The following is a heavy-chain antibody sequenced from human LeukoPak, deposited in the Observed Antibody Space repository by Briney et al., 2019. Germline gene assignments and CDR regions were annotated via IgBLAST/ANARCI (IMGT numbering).Heavy chain of an antibody. J-gene: IGHJ6*02. D-gene: IGHD2-2*01. V-gene: IGHV1-46*01. Sequence: ASVKVSCKASGYTFTIYYMHWVRQAPGQGLEWMGIINPSGGSTSYAQKFQGRVTMTRDTSTSTVYMELSSLRSEDTAVYYCARDISSVVPAAHYYYGMDVWGQGTTVTVSS. CDR2: INPSGGST. CDR3: ARDISSVVPAAHYYYGMDV. CDR1: GYTFTIYY.